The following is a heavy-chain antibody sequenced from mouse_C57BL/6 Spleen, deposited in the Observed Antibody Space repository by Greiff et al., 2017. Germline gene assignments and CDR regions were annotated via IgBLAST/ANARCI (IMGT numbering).Heavy chain of an antibody. CDR3: ARWGDGYFDV. CDR2: IDPSDSYT. D-gene: IGHD3-3*01. CDR1: GYTFTSYW. J-gene: IGHJ1*03. V-gene: IGHV1-50*01. Sequence: VQLQQSGAELVKPGASVKLSCKASGYTFTSYWMQWVKQRPGQGLEWIGEIDPSDSYTNYNQKFKGKATLTVDTSSSTAYMQLSSLTSEDSAVYYCARWGDGYFDVWGTGTTVTVSS.